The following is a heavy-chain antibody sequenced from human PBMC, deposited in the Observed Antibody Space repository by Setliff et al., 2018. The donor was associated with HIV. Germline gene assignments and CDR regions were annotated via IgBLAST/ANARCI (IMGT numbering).Heavy chain of an antibody. V-gene: IGHV1-69*13. CDR3: ASAGAWQRNALDI. Sequence: ASVKVSCKASGYTFTSDYIHWVRQAPGQGLEWMGGIIPILGTANYAQKFQGRVTITADESTSTAYMELSSLRSEDTAVYYCASAGAWQRNALDIWGQGTMVTVSS. D-gene: IGHD5-12*01. J-gene: IGHJ3*02. CDR1: GYTFTSDY. CDR2: IIPILGTA.